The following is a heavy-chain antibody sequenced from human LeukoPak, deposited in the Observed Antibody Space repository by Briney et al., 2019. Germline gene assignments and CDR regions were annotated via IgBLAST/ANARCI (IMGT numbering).Heavy chain of an antibody. CDR1: GYTFTGYY. V-gene: IGHV1-2*02. CDR2: INPNSGGT. D-gene: IGHD1-1*01. Sequence: ASVKVSCKASGYTFTGYYMHWVRQAPGQGLEWMGWINPNSGGTNYAQKFQGRVTMTRDTSISTAYMELSGLRSDDTAVYYCARDTTYNWNDAFDPWGQGTLVTVSS. CDR3: ARDTTYNWNDAFDP. J-gene: IGHJ5*02.